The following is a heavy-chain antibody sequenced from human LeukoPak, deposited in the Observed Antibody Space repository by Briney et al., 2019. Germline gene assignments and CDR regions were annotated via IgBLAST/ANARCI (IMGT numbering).Heavy chain of an antibody. Sequence: GGSLRLSCAASGFSFSTYGMHWVRQAPGKGLEWVAVIAYDGSNKYYAYSVKGRFTISRDNSKNTLYLQMNSLRAEDTAVYYCARDFFTYNWNIGNFDYWGQGTLVTVSS. CDR1: GFSFSTYG. CDR2: IAYDGSNK. V-gene: IGHV3-30*03. CDR3: ARDFFTYNWNIGNFDY. J-gene: IGHJ4*02. D-gene: IGHD1/OR15-1a*01.